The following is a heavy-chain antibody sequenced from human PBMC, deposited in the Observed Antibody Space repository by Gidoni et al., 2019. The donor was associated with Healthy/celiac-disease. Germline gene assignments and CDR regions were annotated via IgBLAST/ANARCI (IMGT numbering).Heavy chain of an antibody. D-gene: IGHD1-26*01. CDR1: GGSISSYY. V-gene: IGHV4-59*01. CDR3: ARGVGARWFDP. Sequence: QVQLQESGPGLVKPSETLSLTCTVSGGSISSYYWRWIRQPPGKGLEWIGYIYYSGSTNYNPSLKSRVTISVDTSKNQFSLKLGSVTAADTALYYCARGVGARWFDPWGQGTLVTVSS. CDR2: IYYSGST. J-gene: IGHJ5*02.